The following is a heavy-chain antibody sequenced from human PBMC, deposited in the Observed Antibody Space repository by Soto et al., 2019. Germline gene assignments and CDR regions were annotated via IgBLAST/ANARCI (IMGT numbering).Heavy chain of an antibody. CDR1: GGTFSSYA. J-gene: IGHJ6*02. Sequence: SVKVSCKASGGTFSSYAISWVRQAPGQGLEWMGGIIPIFGTANYAQKFQGRVTITADESTSTAYMELSSLRSEDTAVYYCARNTYCSSTSCYHYYYYGMDVWGQGTTVTVSS. CDR2: IIPIFGTA. CDR3: ARNTYCSSTSCYHYYYYGMDV. V-gene: IGHV1-69*13. D-gene: IGHD2-2*01.